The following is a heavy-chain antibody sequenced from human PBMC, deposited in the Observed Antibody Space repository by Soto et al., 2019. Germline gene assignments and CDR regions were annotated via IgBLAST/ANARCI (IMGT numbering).Heavy chain of an antibody. V-gene: IGHV3-11*06. CDR2: ISSTSTYT. CDR1: GFTFSDYY. CDR3: ARDLAARVTKTQARNALAV. D-gene: IGHD1-1*01. Sequence: QVQLVESGGGLVKTGGSLRLSCAASGFTFSDYYMSWIRQAPGKGLEWISYISSTSTYTNYAGSVKGRFTISRDNARKSLYLQMSSLRAAATAVYYCARDLAARVTKTQARNALAVWCHGTTVTVSS. J-gene: IGHJ6*02.